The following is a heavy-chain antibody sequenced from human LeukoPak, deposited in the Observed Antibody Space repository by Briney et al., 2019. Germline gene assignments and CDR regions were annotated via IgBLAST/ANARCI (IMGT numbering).Heavy chain of an antibody. Sequence: AGGSLRFSCAASGFTFSTYAMSWLRQAPGKGLMGVSALSNSGGSCATTYFADSVKGRFSIYRDNSKSTLYLQLSSLTAEDTAVYYCAKAMSTDHYDSKGFYRVDFDSWGQGTLVTVSS. CDR1: GFTFSTYA. J-gene: IGHJ4*02. CDR3: AKAMSTDHYDSKGFYRVDFDS. V-gene: IGHV3-23*01. D-gene: IGHD3-22*01. CDR2: LSNSGGSCATT.